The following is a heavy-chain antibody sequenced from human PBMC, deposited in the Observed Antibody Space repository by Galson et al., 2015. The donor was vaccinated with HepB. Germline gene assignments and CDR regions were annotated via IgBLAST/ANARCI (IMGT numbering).Heavy chain of an antibody. Sequence: SLRLSCAASGFTFRSFAMSWVRQAPGKGLEWVSTISGGGGNTYYADSVKGRFTISRDNSKNTLYLQVKSLRAEDTAVYYCAKGTVSDSNGHSFDSWGQGTPVTVSS. V-gene: IGHV3-23*01. CDR3: AKGTVSDSNGHSFDS. J-gene: IGHJ4*02. CDR1: GFTFRSFA. D-gene: IGHD3-22*01. CDR2: ISGGGGNT.